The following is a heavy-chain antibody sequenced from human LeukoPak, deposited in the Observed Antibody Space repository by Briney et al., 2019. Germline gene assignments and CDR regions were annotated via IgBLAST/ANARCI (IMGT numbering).Heavy chain of an antibody. J-gene: IGHJ4*02. CDR2: INHSGST. Sequence: PSETLSLTCAVYGGSFSGYYWSWIRQPPGKGLEWIGEINHSGSTNYNPSLKSRFTISVDTSKNQFSLKLSSVTAADTAVYYCASEGRQRDYWGQGTLVTVSS. CDR1: GGSFSGYY. V-gene: IGHV4-34*01. CDR3: ASEGRQRDY.